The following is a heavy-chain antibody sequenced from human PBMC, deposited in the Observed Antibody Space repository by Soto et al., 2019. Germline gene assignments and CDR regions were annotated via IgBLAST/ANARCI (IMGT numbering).Heavy chain of an antibody. Sequence: QVQLVQSGAEVKKPGSSVKVSCKASGGTFSSYTISWVRQAPGQGLEWMGRIIPILGIANYAQKFQGRVTITADKXTCTANQELSRRRSEDTAVNYCARGWGTQPNGGDYWGQGTLVTVSS. CDR1: GGTFSSYT. V-gene: IGHV1-69*02. CDR3: ARGWGTQPNGGDY. D-gene: IGHD3-16*01. CDR2: IIPILGIA. J-gene: IGHJ4*02.